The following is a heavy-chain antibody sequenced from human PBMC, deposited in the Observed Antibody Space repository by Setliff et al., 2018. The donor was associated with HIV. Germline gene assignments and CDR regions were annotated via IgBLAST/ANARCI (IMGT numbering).Heavy chain of an antibody. D-gene: IGHD6-13*01. CDR2: ISGSGYTI. CDR1: GFRFSDYT. Sequence: GGSLRLSCAPSGFRFSDYTMTWVRQAPGKGLECVSGISGSGYTIYYADSVKGRFTISRDDAKNSLYLHMDSLRAEDTAVYYCARSQHSSSLRYFDYWGQGTLVTVSS. CDR3: ARSQHSSSLRYFDY. J-gene: IGHJ4*02. V-gene: IGHV3-48*01.